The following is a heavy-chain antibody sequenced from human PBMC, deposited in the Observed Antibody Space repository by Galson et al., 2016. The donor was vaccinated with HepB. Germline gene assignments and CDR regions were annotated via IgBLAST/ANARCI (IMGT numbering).Heavy chain of an antibody. J-gene: IGHJ4*02. Sequence: SLRLSCAASGFTFSSYGTHWVRQAPGKGLEWVAVIWYDGSNKYYADSVKGRFTISRDNSKNTLYLQMNSLRAEDTAVYYCAREDSQIAVAALDYWGQGTLVTVSS. CDR3: AREDSQIAVAALDY. D-gene: IGHD6-19*01. CDR1: GFTFSSYG. V-gene: IGHV3-33*01. CDR2: IWYDGSNK.